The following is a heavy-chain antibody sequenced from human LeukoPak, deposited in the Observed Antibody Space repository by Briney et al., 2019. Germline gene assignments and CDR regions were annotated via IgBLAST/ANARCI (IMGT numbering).Heavy chain of an antibody. D-gene: IGHD3-22*01. CDR3: AKDPTYYYDSSGYGVGAFDI. J-gene: IGHJ3*02. V-gene: IGHV3-23*01. Sequence: GGSLRLSCAASGFTFSSYWMHWVRQAPGKGLEWVSAISGSGGSTYYADSVKGRFTISRDNSKNTLYLQMNSLRAEDTAVYYCAKDPTYYYDSSGYGVGAFDIWGQGTMVTVPS. CDR1: GFTFSSYW. CDR2: ISGSGGST.